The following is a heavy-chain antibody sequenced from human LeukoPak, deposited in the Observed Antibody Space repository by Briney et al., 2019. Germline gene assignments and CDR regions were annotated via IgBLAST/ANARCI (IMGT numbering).Heavy chain of an antibody. D-gene: IGHD3-22*01. Sequence: GASVKVSCRASGYIFTNYYIHWVRQAPGQGLEWMGLINPSGGSTRYAQKFQGRVTMTRDTSTSTVYMELSSLRSEDTALYYCARGPPGDSSGYYSHPVEDWGQGTLVTVSS. V-gene: IGHV1-46*01. CDR3: ARGPPGDSSGYYSHPVED. CDR2: INPSGGST. CDR1: GYIFTNYY. J-gene: IGHJ4*02.